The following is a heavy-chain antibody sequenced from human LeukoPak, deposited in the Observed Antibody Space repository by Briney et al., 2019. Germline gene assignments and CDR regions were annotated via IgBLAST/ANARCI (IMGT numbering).Heavy chain of an antibody. CDR1: GYSFTSYG. J-gene: IGHJ6*02. V-gene: IGHV1-18*01. CDR3: AREGVGYYGMDV. CDR2: ISTYNGDT. Sequence: RASVNVSCKASGYSFTSYGISWVRQAPGQGLKWMGWISTYNGDTNYAQKLQGRVTMTTDTSTNTAYMELRSLRSDDTAVYYCAREGVGYYGMDVWGQGTTVTVSS. D-gene: IGHD3-10*01.